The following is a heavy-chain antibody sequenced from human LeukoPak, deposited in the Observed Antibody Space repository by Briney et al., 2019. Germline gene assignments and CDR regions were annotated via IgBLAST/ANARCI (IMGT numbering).Heavy chain of an antibody. J-gene: IGHJ4*02. CDR1: GFTFDDYG. CDR3: ARDGGKGYEIDY. CDR2: INWNGGST. V-gene: IGHV3-20*04. D-gene: IGHD2-2*01. Sequence: GGSLRLSCAASGFTFDDYGMSWVRQAPGKGLEWLSGINWNGGSTGYADSVKGRFTISRDNAKNSLYLQMNSLRVEGTAVYYCARDGGKGYEIDYWGQGTLVTVSS.